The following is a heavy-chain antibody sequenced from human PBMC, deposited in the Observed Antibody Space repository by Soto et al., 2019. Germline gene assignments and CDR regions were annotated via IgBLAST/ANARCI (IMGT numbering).Heavy chain of an antibody. J-gene: IGHJ4*02. Sequence: EVQLLESGGGLVQPGGSLRLSCAASGLPFSSHAMSWVRQAPGKGLEWVSSISISGGNTYYADCVRGRFTISRDNSKNTLYLHMNSLTAEDTAIYYCANEIRPNDYWGQGTLVTVSS. CDR2: ISISGGNT. V-gene: IGHV3-23*01. CDR3: ANEIRPNDY. CDR1: GLPFSSHA. D-gene: IGHD4-17*01.